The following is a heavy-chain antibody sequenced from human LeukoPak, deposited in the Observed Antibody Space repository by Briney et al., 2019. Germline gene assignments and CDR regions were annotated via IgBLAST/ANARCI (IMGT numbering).Heavy chain of an antibody. Sequence: SETLSLTCAVYGGSFSGYYWSWIRPPPGKGLEWIGEINHSGSNNYNPTLKSRVTISVDTSKNQFSLKLSSVTAADTAVYYCATRGCCSGGSCLMDYWGQGTLVTVSS. CDR3: ATRGCCSGGSCLMDY. D-gene: IGHD2-15*01. V-gene: IGHV4-34*01. CDR2: INHSGSN. J-gene: IGHJ4*02. CDR1: GGSFSGYY.